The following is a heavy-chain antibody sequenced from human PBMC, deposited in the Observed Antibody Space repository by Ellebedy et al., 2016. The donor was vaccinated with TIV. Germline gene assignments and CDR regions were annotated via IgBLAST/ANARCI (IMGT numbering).Heavy chain of an antibody. D-gene: IGHD2-15*01. CDR1: GGSFTTYY. V-gene: IGHV4-59*12. J-gene: IGHJ3*01. CDR2: VYYDWRT. Sequence: SETLSLTCTVSGGSFTTYYWSWVRQPPGKGLEWIGYVYYDWRTKYDPSLRSPVTISIDTSKRQFSVRLSSVTAAYTAMYYCARDTFDGGRQDFEDVFDSWGPGTMVTVSS. CDR3: ARDTFDGGRQDFEDVFDS.